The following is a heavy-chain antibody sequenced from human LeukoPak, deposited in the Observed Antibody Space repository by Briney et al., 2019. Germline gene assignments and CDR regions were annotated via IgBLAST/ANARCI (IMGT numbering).Heavy chain of an antibody. Sequence: SETLSLTCSVSGYAISSGYYWGWIRQSSGKGLEWIGSIYHGGNTYYSQSLKSRVTISIDASKNQFSLTLTSVIAEDTAVYYCARVQGDYFMDVWGKGTTVTVSS. CDR2: IYHGGNT. CDR1: GYAISSGYY. D-gene: IGHD1-26*01. J-gene: IGHJ6*03. CDR3: ARVQGDYFMDV. V-gene: IGHV4-38-2*02.